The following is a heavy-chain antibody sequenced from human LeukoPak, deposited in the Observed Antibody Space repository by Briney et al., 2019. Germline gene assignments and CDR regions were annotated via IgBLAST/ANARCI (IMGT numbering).Heavy chain of an antibody. V-gene: IGHV4-59*08. CDR3: ARHPFATPFDY. CDR2: IYHSGDT. D-gene: IGHD2-15*01. CDR1: GGSIINYY. Sequence: SETLSLTCTVSGGSIINYYWSWIRQPPGKGLEWIGYIYHSGDTNHNPSLKSRVTISTDTSKNQFSLELSSVTAADTAVYYCARHPFATPFDYWGQGILVTVSS. J-gene: IGHJ4*02.